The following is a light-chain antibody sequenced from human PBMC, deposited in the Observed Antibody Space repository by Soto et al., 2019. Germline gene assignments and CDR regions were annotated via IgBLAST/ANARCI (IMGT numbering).Light chain of an antibody. CDR1: SSDVGGYNY. CDR2: EVS. CDR3: AAWDDSLNGYV. J-gene: IGLJ1*01. V-gene: IGLV2-14*03. Sequence: QSALTQPASVSGSPGQSITISCTGTSSDVGGYNYVSWSQQHPGKAPKLLISEVSNRPSGVSNRFSGSKSGNTASLTISGLQADDEADYYCAAWDDSLNGYVFGTGTKVTVL.